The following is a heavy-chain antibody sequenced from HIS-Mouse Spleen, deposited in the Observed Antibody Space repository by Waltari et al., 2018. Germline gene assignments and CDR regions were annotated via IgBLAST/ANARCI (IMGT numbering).Heavy chain of an antibody. CDR2: IRSKAYGGTT. V-gene: IGHV3-49*05. Sequence: EVQLVESGGGWVKPGRSLRLSCTASGFPFGDYAMNWFRQAPGQGLEWVGFIRSKAYGGTTEYAASVKGRFTISRDDSKSIAYLQMNSLKTEDTAVYYCTRVGVAYYDSSGDDAFDIWGQGTMVTVSS. CDR3: TRVGVAYYDSSGDDAFDI. CDR1: GFPFGDYA. J-gene: IGHJ3*02. D-gene: IGHD3-22*01.